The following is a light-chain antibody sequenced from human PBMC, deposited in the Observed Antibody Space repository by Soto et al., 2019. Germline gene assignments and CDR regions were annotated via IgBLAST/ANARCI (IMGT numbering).Light chain of an antibody. V-gene: IGKV3D-15*01. CDR1: QSVNTN. CDR3: QQYNDWPRT. J-gene: IGKJ5*01. Sequence: EIVMTQSPATLSVSPVERATLSCMANQSVNTNVAWYQQEPGQAPRLLIYGASTRATGIPARFSGSASGTEFTLTISSLQSEDFGVYYCQQYNDWPRTFGQGTRLEIK. CDR2: GAS.